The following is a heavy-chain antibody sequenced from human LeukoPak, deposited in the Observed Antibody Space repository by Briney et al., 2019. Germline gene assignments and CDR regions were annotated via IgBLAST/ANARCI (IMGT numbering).Heavy chain of an antibody. CDR1: GFTFSSRDW. CDR2: IKQDGSEK. J-gene: IGHJ4*02. CDR3: AKESSLLVLWYGDYFDY. D-gene: IGHD2-21*01. Sequence: GGSLRLSCVASGFTFSSRDWMTWVRQAPGKGLEWVANIKQDGSEKNYVDSVKGRFTISRDNSKNTLYLQMNSLRAEDTAVYYCAKESSLLVLWYGDYFDYWGQGTLVTVSS. V-gene: IGHV3-7*03.